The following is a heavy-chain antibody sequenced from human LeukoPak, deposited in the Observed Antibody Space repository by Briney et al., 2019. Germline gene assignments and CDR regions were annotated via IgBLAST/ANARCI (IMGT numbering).Heavy chain of an antibody. CDR3: AKDDSSSGGGSDY. V-gene: IGHV3-30*04. J-gene: IGHJ4*02. Sequence: GRSLRLSCAASGFTFTSYAMHWLRQAPGQGLEWVALISHAGSNEYYADSVKGRFTISRDNSKNTLYLQMNSLRAEDTALYYCAKDDSSSGGGSDYWGQGTLVTVSS. D-gene: IGHD6-13*01. CDR2: ISHAGSNE. CDR1: GFTFTSYA.